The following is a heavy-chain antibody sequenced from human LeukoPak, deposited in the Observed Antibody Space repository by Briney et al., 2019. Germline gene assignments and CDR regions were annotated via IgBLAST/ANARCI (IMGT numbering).Heavy chain of an antibody. Sequence: SETLSLTCTVSGNSISTRSYYWGWIRQPPGKGLEWIGSIYYSGSAYKNGSAYYNPSLTSRVTISVDTSNNQFSLKLSSVAAADTAVYYCARGMRAAVAGRGHYFDYWGQGTLVTVSS. D-gene: IGHD6-19*01. CDR1: GNSISTRSYY. CDR3: ARGMRAAVAGRGHYFDY. CDR2: IYYSGSA. J-gene: IGHJ4*02. V-gene: IGHV4-39*07.